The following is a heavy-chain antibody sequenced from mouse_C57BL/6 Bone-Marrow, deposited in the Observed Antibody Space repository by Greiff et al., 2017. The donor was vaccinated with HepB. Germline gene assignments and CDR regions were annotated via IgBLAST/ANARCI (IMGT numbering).Heavy chain of an antibody. D-gene: IGHD2-4*01. V-gene: IGHV8-8*01. Sequence: QVTLKVSGPGLLQPSQTLSMTCSFSGFSLSTYGMGVGRHRQPSGKGLEWLVHIWWDDDKYYNPALKSRLTISKDTSKNQVFLQIANVDTADTATYYCARMWVYYDYPAWFAYRGQGTLVTVSA. J-gene: IGHJ3*01. CDR3: ARMWVYYDYPAWFAY. CDR1: GFSLSTYGMG. CDR2: IWWDDDK.